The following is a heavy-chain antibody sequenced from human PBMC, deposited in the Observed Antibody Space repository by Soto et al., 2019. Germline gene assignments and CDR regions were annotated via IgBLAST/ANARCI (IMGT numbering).Heavy chain of an antibody. Sequence: GGSLRLSCVASGFTFSNAWMSWVRQAPGKGLEWVGRIKSKTDGGTTDYAAPVKGRFTISRDDSKNTLYLQMNSLKTEDTAVYYCTTGRRYDFWSGYSSEKTYDYWGQGTLVTVSS. CDR1: GFTFSNAW. D-gene: IGHD3-3*01. J-gene: IGHJ4*02. V-gene: IGHV3-15*01. CDR3: TTGRRYDFWSGYSSEKTYDY. CDR2: IKSKTDGGTT.